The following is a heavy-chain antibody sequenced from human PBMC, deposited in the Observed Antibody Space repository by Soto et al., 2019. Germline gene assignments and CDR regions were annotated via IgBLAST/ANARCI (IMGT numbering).Heavy chain of an antibody. J-gene: IGHJ4*02. CDR3: AHKESGGSCYLAKCLSFDY. D-gene: IGHD2-15*01. CDR1: GFTFSSYA. Sequence: GGSLRLSCAASGFTFSSYAMSWVRQAPGKGLEWVSAISGSGGSTYYADSVKSRLTITKDTSKNQVVLTMTNMDPVDTATYYCAHKESGGSCYLAKCLSFDYWGQGTLVTVSS. CDR2: ISGSGGST. V-gene: IGHV3-23*01.